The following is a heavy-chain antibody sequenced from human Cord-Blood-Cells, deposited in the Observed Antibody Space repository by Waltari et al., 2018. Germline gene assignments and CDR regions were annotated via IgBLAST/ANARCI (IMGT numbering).Heavy chain of an antibody. CDR3: ARQGGLGIKYYFDY. J-gene: IGHJ4*02. Sequence: QLQLQESGPGLVKPSETLSLTCTVSGGSISSSSYYWGWIRQPPGKGLEWIGSIYYSGGTSDNPSLKGRVTISVDTSKNQFSLKLSSVTAADTAVYYCARQGGLGIKYYFDYWGQGTLVTVSS. CDR2: IYYSGGT. CDR1: GGSISSSSYY. V-gene: IGHV4-39*01. D-gene: IGHD7-27*01.